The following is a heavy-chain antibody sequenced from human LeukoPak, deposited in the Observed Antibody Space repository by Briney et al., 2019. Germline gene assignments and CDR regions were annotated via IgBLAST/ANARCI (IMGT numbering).Heavy chain of an antibody. V-gene: IGHV3-9*03. CDR3: AKDIDGSGSYYSFDY. CDR2: ISWNSGSI. Sequence: GRSXXLXXAXXGFTFDDYXRHWVGQAPGKGVXWGSGISWNSGSIVYGDSVKGRFTISRDKAKNSLDMQMKSLRAEDMALYYCAKDIDGSGSYYSFDYWGQGTLVTVSS. D-gene: IGHD3-10*01. CDR1: GFTFDDYX. J-gene: IGHJ4*02.